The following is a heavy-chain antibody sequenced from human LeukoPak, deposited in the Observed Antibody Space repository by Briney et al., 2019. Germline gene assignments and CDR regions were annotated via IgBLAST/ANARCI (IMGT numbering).Heavy chain of an antibody. D-gene: IGHD5-12*01. J-gene: IGHJ4*02. CDR2: ITWDAGST. CDR3: VRGFSGYNYYFDY. V-gene: IGHV3-43*01. CDR1: GFTFDDYT. Sequence: PGGSLRLSCAASGFTFDDYTMHWVRQPPGKGLEWVSLITWDAGSTYYADSVKGRFTISRDNSKNSLYLQMNSLTTEDTALYYCVRGFSGYNYYFDYWGQGTQVTVSS.